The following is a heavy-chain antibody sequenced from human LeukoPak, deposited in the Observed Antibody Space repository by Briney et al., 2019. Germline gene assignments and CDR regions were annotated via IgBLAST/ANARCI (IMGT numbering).Heavy chain of an antibody. V-gene: IGHV3-23*01. Sequence: GGSLRLSCAASGFTFSTNAITWVRQGPGKGLEWVSALRPDGDRTYYANSVRGRFTISRDNSKDTVYLQINGLRVEDTAVYYCAREQSGTRGWYTVDYWGQGTLVTVSS. D-gene: IGHD6-19*01. CDR2: LRPDGDRT. CDR1: GFTFSTNA. CDR3: AREQSGTRGWYTVDY. J-gene: IGHJ4*02.